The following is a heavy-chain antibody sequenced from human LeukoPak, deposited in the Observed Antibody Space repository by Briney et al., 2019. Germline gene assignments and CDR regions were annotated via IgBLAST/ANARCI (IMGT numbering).Heavy chain of an antibody. J-gene: IGHJ4*02. CDR3: ARHDGSGSYYHY. V-gene: IGHV4-59*08. D-gene: IGHD3-10*01. CDR1: GRSISSYY. CDR2: IYYIGST. Sequence: SETLSLTCTLSGRSISSYYWSWIRQPPGKELEWIGDIYYIGSTNYNPSLKSRITISVDTPKNHFSLKLSSVTAADTAVYYCARHDGSGSYYHYWGQGTLVPVSS.